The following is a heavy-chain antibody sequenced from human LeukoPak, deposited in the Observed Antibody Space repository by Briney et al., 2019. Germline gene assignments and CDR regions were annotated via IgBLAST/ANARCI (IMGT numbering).Heavy chain of an antibody. D-gene: IGHD4-17*01. V-gene: IGHV4-4*02. Sequence: SETLSLTCAVSGGSISSTYWWNWVRQPPGKGLEWIGEIYHTGSTNYNPSLKSRVTISVETSKNQFSLKVSSVTAADTAVYYCASGEGMTTVTFFDYWGQGTLVTVSS. CDR3: ASGEGMTTVTFFDY. CDR1: GGSISSTYW. J-gene: IGHJ4*02. CDR2: IYHTGST.